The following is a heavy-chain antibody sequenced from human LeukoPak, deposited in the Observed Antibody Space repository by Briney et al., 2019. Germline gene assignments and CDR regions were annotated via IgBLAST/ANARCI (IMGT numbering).Heavy chain of an antibody. CDR3: ASLATVTTSFDY. Sequence: PGGSLRLSCAASGFTFSSYGMHWVRQAPGKGLEWVAVIWYDGSNKYYADSVKGRFTISRDNSKNSLYLQMNSLRAEDTAVYYCASLATVTTSFDYWGQGTLVTVSS. J-gene: IGHJ4*02. D-gene: IGHD4-17*01. V-gene: IGHV3-33*01. CDR1: GFTFSSYG. CDR2: IWYDGSNK.